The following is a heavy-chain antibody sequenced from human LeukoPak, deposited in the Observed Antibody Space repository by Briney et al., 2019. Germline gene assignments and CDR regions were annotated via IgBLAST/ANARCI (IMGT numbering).Heavy chain of an antibody. V-gene: IGHV4-59*01. Sequence: SETLSLTCSVSGGXISSDYCSWVRQPPRKGLEWIGYIHYSGSTNYNASLKSRVIISVDMSKNQFSVKLTSVTAADTAVYYCARLGRKTTVVPPDFDCWGQGTLVTVSS. CDR3: ARLGRKTTVVPPDFDC. J-gene: IGHJ4*02. CDR2: IHYSGST. CDR1: GGXISSDY. D-gene: IGHD4-23*01.